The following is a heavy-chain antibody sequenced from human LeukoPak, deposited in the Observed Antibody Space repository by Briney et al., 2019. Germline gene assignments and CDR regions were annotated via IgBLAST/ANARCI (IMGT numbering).Heavy chain of an antibody. CDR1: GGSISSSSYY. V-gene: IGHV4-61*02. J-gene: IGHJ4*02. CDR2: IYTSGNT. CDR3: ARGQPSPEEQSFDY. Sequence: SETLSLTCTVSGGSISSSSYYWGWIRQPAGKGLEWIGRIYTSGNTNYHPSLKSRVTISVDASKNQFSLKLSSVTAADTAVYYCARGQPSPEEQSFDYWGQGTLVTVSS.